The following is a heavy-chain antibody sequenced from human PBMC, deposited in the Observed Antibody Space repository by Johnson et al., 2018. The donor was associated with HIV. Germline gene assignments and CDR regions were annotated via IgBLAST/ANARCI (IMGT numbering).Heavy chain of an antibody. D-gene: IGHD6-6*01. J-gene: IGHJ3*02. CDR3: ARDVIKVIAARDDAFDI. CDR2: ISYDGSNK. V-gene: IGHV3-30*03. Sequence: QMLLVESGGGLVKPGGSLRLSCAASGFTFSNAWMSWVRQAPGKGLEWVAVISYDGSNKYYADSVKGRFTISRENAKNSLYLQMNSLRAEDTAVYYCARDVIKVIAARDDAFDIWGQGTMVTVSS. CDR1: GFTFSNAW.